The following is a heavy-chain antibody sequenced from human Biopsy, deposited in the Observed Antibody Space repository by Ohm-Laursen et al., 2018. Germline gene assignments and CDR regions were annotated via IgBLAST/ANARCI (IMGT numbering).Heavy chain of an antibody. CDR2: INHSGRT. D-gene: IGHD3-10*01. V-gene: IGHV4-34*01. J-gene: IGHJ4*02. CDR3: ARAYFYGLGTSNYYLNY. Sequence: TLSLTCEVYGKTFSDYYWSWIRQTPGKGLEWIGEINHSGRTNYNPSLKSRVTISVDTSKNHFSLKLRSVTAADTAVYYCARAYFYGLGTSNYYLNYWGQGSLVTLSS. CDR1: GKTFSDYY.